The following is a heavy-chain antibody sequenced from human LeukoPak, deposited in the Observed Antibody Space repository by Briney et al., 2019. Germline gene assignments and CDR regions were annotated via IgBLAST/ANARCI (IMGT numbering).Heavy chain of an antibody. J-gene: IGHJ4*02. CDR3: ARDQGAPIAVAATFDY. CDR1: GYTFTSYS. CDR2: ISAYNGNT. Sequence: ASVKVSCKASGYTFTSYSISWVRQAPGQGLEWMGWISAYNGNTNYAQKLQGRVTMTTDTSTSTAYMELRSLRSDDTAVYYCARDQGAPIAVAATFDYWGQGTLVTVSS. D-gene: IGHD6-19*01. V-gene: IGHV1-18*04.